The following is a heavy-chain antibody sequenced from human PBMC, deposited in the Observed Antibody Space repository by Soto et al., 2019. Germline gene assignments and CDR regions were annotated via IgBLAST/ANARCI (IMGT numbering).Heavy chain of an antibody. Sequence: LQSGGGSAQPGGSLRLSCATSGFAFSTYAMTWVRQVPGRGLEWVSTILPDETGFYTVSVKGRFTISRDNFRGILYLQMNDLWVEDGAIYCCAKDRLPTSGQRFYFDSWGQGSLVTVSS. CDR3: AKDRLPTSGQRFYFDS. J-gene: IGHJ4*02. CDR1: GFAFSTYA. CDR2: ILPDETG. V-gene: IGHV3-23*01. D-gene: IGHD6-6*01.